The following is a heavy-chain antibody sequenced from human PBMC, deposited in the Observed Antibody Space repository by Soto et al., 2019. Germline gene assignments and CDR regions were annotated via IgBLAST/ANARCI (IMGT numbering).Heavy chain of an antibody. J-gene: IGHJ6*02. V-gene: IGHV1-18*01. Sequence: ASVKVSCKASGYTFTSYGISWVRQAPGQGLEWMGWISAYNGNTNYAQKLQGRVTMTTDTSTSTAYMELRSLRSDDTAVYYCARVGGCSGGSCYSLDYCYGMDVWGQGTTVTVSS. CDR2: ISAYNGNT. D-gene: IGHD2-15*01. CDR1: GYTFTSYG. CDR3: ARVGGCSGGSCYSLDYCYGMDV.